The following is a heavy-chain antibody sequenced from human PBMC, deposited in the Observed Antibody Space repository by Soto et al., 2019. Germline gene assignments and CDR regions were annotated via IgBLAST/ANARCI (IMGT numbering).Heavy chain of an antibody. V-gene: IGHV3-23*04. CDR3: AQYRGHYYDSSGYYYVY. CDR1: GFTFSGYA. D-gene: IGHD3-22*01. CDR2: VGGSGVDT. Sequence: VQLVESGGGVVQPGRSLRLSCAASGFTFSGYAMTWVRQAPGKGLEWVSGVGGSGVDTDYADSVKGRFTISRANSKNTLYLQMNSLRAEDTAVYYCAQYRGHYYDSSGYYYVYWGQGTLVTVSS. J-gene: IGHJ4*02.